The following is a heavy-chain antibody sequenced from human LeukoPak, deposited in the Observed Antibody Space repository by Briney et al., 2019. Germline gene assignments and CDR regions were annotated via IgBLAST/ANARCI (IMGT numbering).Heavy chain of an antibody. CDR2: VYHSGST. Sequence: PSETLSLTCTVSGGSISGGHYYWGWIRQPPGKGLEWIGNVYHSGSTHYNPSLKSRVTISVDTSKNQFSLKLNSVTAADTAVYYCVRDGSSWGNFDYWGQGTLVSVSS. D-gene: IGHD7-27*01. V-gene: IGHV4-39*01. J-gene: IGHJ4*02. CDR1: GGSISGGHYY. CDR3: VRDGSSWGNFDY.